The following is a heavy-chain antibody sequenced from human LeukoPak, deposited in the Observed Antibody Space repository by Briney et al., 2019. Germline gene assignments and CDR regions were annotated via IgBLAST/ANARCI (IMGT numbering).Heavy chain of an antibody. J-gene: IGHJ6*02. D-gene: IGHD3-10*01. CDR1: GFTFSSYA. V-gene: IGHV3-23*01. CDR2: ISGSGGST. CDR3: AKPLWFGELFSGMDV. Sequence: GGSLRLSCAASGFTFSSYAMSWVRQAPGKGLEWVSAISGSGGSTYYADSVKGRFTISRDNSKNTLYLQMNSLRAEDTAVYYCAKPLWFGELFSGMDVWGQGTTVTVSS.